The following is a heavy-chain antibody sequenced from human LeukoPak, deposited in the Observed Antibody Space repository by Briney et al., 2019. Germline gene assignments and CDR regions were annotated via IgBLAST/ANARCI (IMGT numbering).Heavy chain of an antibody. D-gene: IGHD6-13*01. CDR3: ARLGIAAAGKEGD. J-gene: IGHJ4*02. CDR1: GYTFTSFG. Sequence: ASVKVSCKASGYTFTSFGITWVRQAPGQGLEWMGWINPNSGGTNYAQKFQGRVTMTRDTSISTAYMELSRLRSDDTAVYYCARLGIAAAGKEGDWGQGTLVTVSS. CDR2: INPNSGGT. V-gene: IGHV1-2*02.